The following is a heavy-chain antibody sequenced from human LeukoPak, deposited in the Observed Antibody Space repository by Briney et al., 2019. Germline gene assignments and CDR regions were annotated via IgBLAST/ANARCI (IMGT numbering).Heavy chain of an antibody. V-gene: IGHV4-59*08. J-gene: IGHJ4*02. CDR2: LYYSGST. CDR3: ARQSFWRGWIVLDY. Sequence: PSETLSLTCAVCADSISSYYWGWIGQPPGKGLEWIGFLYYSGSTNYNPSLQSRVTISVDTSKNQFSLKLSSVTAADTAVYYCARQSFWRGWIVLDYWGQGTLVTVS. CDR1: ADSISSYY. D-gene: IGHD3-3*01.